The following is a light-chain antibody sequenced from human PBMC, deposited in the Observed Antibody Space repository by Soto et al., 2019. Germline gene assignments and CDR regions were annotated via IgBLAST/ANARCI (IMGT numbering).Light chain of an antibody. J-gene: IGLJ1*01. CDR1: SSDVGGYNY. CDR3: RSYTSASTLLYL. CDR2: GVT. Sequence: QSVLTQPASVSGSPGQSITISCTGTSSDVGGYNYVSWYQQHPGIAPKLLIYGVTNRPSGVSTRFSGSKSGNTASLTISGLQPEDEADHLCRSYTSASTLLYLFGTGTKVTVL. V-gene: IGLV2-14*01.